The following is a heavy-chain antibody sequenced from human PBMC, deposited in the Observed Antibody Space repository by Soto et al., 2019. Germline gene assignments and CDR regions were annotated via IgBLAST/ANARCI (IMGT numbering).Heavy chain of an antibody. CDR3: ARESEDLTSNFDY. J-gene: IGHJ4*02. CDR2: ISSTTNYI. CDR1: GFTFTRYS. Sequence: LRLSCAASGFTFTRYSMNWVRQAPGKGLEWVSSISSTTNYIYYGDSMKGRFTISRDNAKNSLYLEMNSLRAEDTAVYYCARESEDLTSNFDYWXQGTLVTVSS. V-gene: IGHV3-21*06.